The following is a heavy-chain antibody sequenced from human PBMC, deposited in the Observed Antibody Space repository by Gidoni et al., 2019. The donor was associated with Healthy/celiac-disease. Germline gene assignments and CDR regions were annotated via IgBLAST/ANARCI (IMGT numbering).Heavy chain of an antibody. Sequence: EVQLVESGGGLVKPGGSLRPSCAASGFPFSSYSMNWVRQAPGKGLGWVSSISSSSSYIYYADSVKGRFTISRDNAKNSLYLQMNSLRAEDTAVYYCATDNGAVTTPWGQGTLVTVSS. J-gene: IGHJ5*02. CDR3: ATDNGAVTTP. CDR2: ISSSSSYI. V-gene: IGHV3-21*01. D-gene: IGHD4-17*01. CDR1: GFPFSSYS.